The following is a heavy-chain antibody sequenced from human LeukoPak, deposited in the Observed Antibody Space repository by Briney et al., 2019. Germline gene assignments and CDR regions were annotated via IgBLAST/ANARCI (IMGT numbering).Heavy chain of an antibody. CDR2: VYYSGNT. Sequence: PSETLSLTCTVCGGSISSSTYYWGWIRQPPGKGLEWIGSVYYSGNTYYNPSLKSRVTISVDTSQNQFSLKLSSVTAADTAVYYCARHRWVKSHFDYWGQGTLATVSS. CDR1: GGSISSSTYY. CDR3: ARHRWVKSHFDY. J-gene: IGHJ4*02. D-gene: IGHD4-23*01. V-gene: IGHV4-39*01.